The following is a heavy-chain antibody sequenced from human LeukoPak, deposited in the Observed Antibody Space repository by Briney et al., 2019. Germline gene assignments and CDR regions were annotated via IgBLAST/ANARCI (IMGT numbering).Heavy chain of an antibody. CDR1: GGSISSGGYY. Sequence: SETLSLTCTVSGGSISSGGYYWSWIRQHPGKGLEWIGYIYYSGSTYCNPSLKSRVTISVDTSKNQFSLKLSSVTAADTAVYYCARLNRYYDILTGWDYYFDYWGQGTLVTVSS. CDR2: IYYSGST. J-gene: IGHJ4*02. V-gene: IGHV4-31*03. CDR3: ARLNRYYDILTGWDYYFDY. D-gene: IGHD3-9*01.